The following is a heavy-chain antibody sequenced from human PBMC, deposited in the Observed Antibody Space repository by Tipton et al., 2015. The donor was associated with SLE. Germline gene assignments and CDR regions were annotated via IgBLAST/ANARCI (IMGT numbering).Heavy chain of an antibody. Sequence: TLSLTCTVSGGSISTGGYYWSWIRQHPGKGLEWIGYIYNSGGTDYNPSLKSRVTISADTSKNHFSLTLTSLTTADTAVYYCARVSGDAFDIWGQGTVVTVSS. CDR1: GGSISTGGYY. J-gene: IGHJ3*02. CDR2: IYNSGGT. V-gene: IGHV4-31*03. CDR3: ARVSGDAFDI. D-gene: IGHD1-14*01.